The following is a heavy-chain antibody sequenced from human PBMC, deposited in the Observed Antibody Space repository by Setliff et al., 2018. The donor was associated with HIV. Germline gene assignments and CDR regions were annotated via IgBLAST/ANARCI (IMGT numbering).Heavy chain of an antibody. Sequence: PGESLKISCKGSGYTFTRYWIGWVRQMPGKGLEWMGIIYPGDSDIRYSPSFQGQVTISVDKSITTAYLQWNSLKASDTATYFCARPTNIDTLYYGSQTFYMYYYGLDVWGQGTTVTVSS. J-gene: IGHJ6*02. CDR3: ARPTNIDTLYYGSQTFYMYYYGLDV. CDR2: IYPGDSDI. V-gene: IGHV5-51*01. CDR1: GYTFTRYW. D-gene: IGHD1-26*01.